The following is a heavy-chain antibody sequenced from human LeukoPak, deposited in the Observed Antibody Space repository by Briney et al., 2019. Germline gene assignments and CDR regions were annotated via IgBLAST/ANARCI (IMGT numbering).Heavy chain of an antibody. CDR1: GGSISSYY. CDR2: IYTSGST. J-gene: IGHJ5*02. V-gene: IGHV4-4*07. CDR3: AANLGYCSGGSCFSWFDP. D-gene: IGHD2-15*01. Sequence: SETLSLTCTVSGGSISSYYWSWIRQPAGKGLEWIGRIYTSGSTNYNPSLKSRVTMSVDTSKNQFSLKLNSVTPEDTAVYFCAANLGYCSGGSCFSWFDPWGQGTLVTVSS.